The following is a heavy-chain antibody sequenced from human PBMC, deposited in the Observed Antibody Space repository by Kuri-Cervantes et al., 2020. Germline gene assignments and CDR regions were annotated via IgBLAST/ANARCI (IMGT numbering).Heavy chain of an antibody. V-gene: IGHV3-11*01. Sequence: GESLKISCAASGFTFSDYYMSWIRQAPGKGLEWVSYISSSGSTIYYADSVKGRFTISRDNAKNSLYLQMNSLRAEDTAVYYCAKEMATNVFDYWGQGTLVTVSS. D-gene: IGHD5-24*01. CDR3: AKEMATNVFDY. J-gene: IGHJ4*02. CDR1: GFTFSDYY. CDR2: ISSSGSTI.